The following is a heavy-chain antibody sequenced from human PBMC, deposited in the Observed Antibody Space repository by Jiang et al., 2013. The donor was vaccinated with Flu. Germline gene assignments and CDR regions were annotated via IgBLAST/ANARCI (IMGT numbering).Heavy chain of an antibody. CDR3: ARDGRADYVVHAFDI. CDR2: IFTGGTT. J-gene: IGHJ3*02. Sequence: VQLVESGGGMVQPGGSLRLSCAASGFTVSRNYMNWVRQAPGRGLEWVSVIFTGGTTNYADSVKGRFTISRDNSKNTVFLQMNSLRADDTAVYYCARDGRADYVVHAFDIVGQGTSGHRLF. CDR1: GFTVSRNY. D-gene: IGHD4/OR15-4a*01. V-gene: IGHV3-66*01.